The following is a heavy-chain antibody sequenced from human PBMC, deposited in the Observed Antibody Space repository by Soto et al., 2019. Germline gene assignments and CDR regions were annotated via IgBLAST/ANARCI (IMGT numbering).Heavy chain of an antibody. CDR2: INPNSGGT. CDR3: FDP. J-gene: IGHJ5*02. CDR1: GYTLSGFY. V-gene: IGHV1-2*02. Sequence: ASVKVSCKASGYTLSGFYMHWVRQAPGQGLEWMGWINPNSGGTKSAEKFQGRVTMTRDTSISTAYMELSRLTSDDTAVYNWFDPWGQGTLVTVSS.